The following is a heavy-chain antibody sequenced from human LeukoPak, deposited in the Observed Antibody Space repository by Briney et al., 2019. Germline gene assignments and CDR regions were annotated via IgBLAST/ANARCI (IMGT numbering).Heavy chain of an antibody. J-gene: IGHJ4*02. CDR1: GFTFKDYY. CDR2: SSPNRDGS. V-gene: IGHV1-2*02. D-gene: IGHD2/OR15-2a*01. Sequence: ASVKVSCKASGFTFKDYYIHWVRQAPGQGLEWMGWSSPNRDGSKTAQQFQGRVTMTRDTSSSTAYMELSRLTSDDTAVYYCAREGNGLLSKDFDYWGQGTLVTVSS. CDR3: AREGNGLLSKDFDY.